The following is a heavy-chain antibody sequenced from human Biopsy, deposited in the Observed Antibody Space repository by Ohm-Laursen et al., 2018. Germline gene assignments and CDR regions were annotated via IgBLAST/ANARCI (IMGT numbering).Heavy chain of an antibody. CDR2: ISYSRDT. D-gene: IGHD3/OR15-3a*01. Sequence: GTLSLTCTVSGGSISGSSWSWIRQAPGKGLEWIGYISYSRDTNYNPSLKSRITISVDTSKNQFSLKLTSVTAADTAVYYCARGTGKYYVYGAFDIWGQGTMVTVPS. J-gene: IGHJ3*02. CDR3: ARGTGKYYVYGAFDI. V-gene: IGHV4-59*12. CDR1: GGSISGSS.